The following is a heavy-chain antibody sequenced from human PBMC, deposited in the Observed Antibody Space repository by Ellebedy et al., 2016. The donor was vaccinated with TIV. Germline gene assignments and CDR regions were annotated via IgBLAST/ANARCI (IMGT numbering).Heavy chain of an antibody. J-gene: IGHJ2*01. Sequence: SETLSLTCTVSGGSISGSSYYWGWIRQPPGKGLEWIGNIFDTGSTYYSPSLKSRVIISVDTSKNQFSLKLSSVTAADTAVYYCARSLMIFSFDKCYFDLWGRGTLVTVSS. CDR3: ARSLMIFSFDKCYFDL. CDR1: GGSISGSSYY. D-gene: IGHD3/OR15-3a*01. V-gene: IGHV4-39*01. CDR2: IFDTGST.